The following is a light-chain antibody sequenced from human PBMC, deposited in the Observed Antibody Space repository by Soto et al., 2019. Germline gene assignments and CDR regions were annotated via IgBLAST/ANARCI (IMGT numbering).Light chain of an antibody. CDR1: SGSVASGYY. CDR3: VLYIGSGISV. CDR2: NTN. Sequence: QAVATQETSFSVSPGGTVTLTCGLSSGSVASGYYPSWYQQTPGQAPRTLIYNTNTRSSGVPDRFSGSILGNNAALTVTGAQADDESYYCCVLYIGSGISVFGGGTKLPVL. J-gene: IGLJ3*02. V-gene: IGLV8-61*01.